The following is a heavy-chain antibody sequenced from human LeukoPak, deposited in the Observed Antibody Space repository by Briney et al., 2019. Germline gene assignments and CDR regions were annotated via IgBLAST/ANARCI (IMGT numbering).Heavy chain of an antibody. J-gene: IGHJ4*02. CDR2: LYHSGST. CDR3: ARLLSGSYSQFGY. Sequence: SETLSLTRAVSGYSIRSGHYWGWIRQPPGKGLEWIGSLYHSGSTDYNPSLRSRVTISVDTSKNQFSLKLTSVTAADTALYYCARLLSGSYSQFGYWGQGTLVTVSS. D-gene: IGHD1-26*01. V-gene: IGHV4-38-2*01. CDR1: GYSIRSGHY.